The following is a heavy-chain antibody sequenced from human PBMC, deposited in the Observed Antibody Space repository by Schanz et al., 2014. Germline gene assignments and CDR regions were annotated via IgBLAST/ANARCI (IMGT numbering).Heavy chain of an antibody. D-gene: IGHD2-2*01. V-gene: IGHV3-74*01. CDR1: GFTFSRYW. CDR2: IYVDGSGR. CDR3: ARDNRQGIGSCSSDSSRPCGMDV. Sequence: EVQLVESGGGVVRPGGSLRLSCAASGFTFSRYWMQWVRQAPGKGLVWVSRIYVDGSGRDYGDAVKGRFTGSRDNSKNTLKLQMDRLRAKDTAVYCGARDNRQGIGSCSSDSSRPCGMDVWGQGTTVIVSS. J-gene: IGHJ6*02.